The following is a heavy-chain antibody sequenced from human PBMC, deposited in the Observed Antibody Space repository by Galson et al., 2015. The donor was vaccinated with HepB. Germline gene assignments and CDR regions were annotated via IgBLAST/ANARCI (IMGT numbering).Heavy chain of an antibody. V-gene: IGHV3-33*01. CDR2: IWYDGSDK. CDR3: ARDQGSTAVAGPGYFDL. CDR1: GFTFSTYG. D-gene: IGHD6-19*01. Sequence: SLRLSCAASGFTFSTYGMHWVRQAPGKGLEWVAIIWYDGSDKYYAGSVKGLFTISRDNSKNTLYLQMSSLRVEDTAVYYCARDQGSTAVAGPGYFDLWGRGTLVAVSS. J-gene: IGHJ2*01.